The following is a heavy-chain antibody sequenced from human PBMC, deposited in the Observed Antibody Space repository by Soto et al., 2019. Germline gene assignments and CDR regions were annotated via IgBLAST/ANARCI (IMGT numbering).Heavy chain of an antibody. CDR2: LTPNGGST. V-gene: IGHV1-46*01. CDR3: ARGLGLGDC. J-gene: IGHJ4*02. CDR1: GYTFSSYY. Sequence: QVQLVQSGAEVKKPGASVKVSCKASGYTFSSYYIHWVRQAHGQGIEWIGLLTPNGGSTNYAQNFRGRSTANRDTSTATVYMDMRALTYDDTATYYCARGLGLGDCGGQGTLVTVSS. D-gene: IGHD3-9*01.